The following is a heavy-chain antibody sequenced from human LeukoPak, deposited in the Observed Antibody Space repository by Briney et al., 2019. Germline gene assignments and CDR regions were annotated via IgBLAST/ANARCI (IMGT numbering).Heavy chain of an antibody. CDR3: ARVLSPVGYYDFWSGYYTGNYDAFDV. V-gene: IGHV3-30*02. CDR1: GFTFSSYG. J-gene: IGHJ3*01. Sequence: GGSLRLSCAASGFTFSSYGMHWVRQAPGKGLEWVAFIRYDGSNKYYADSVKGRFTISRDNAKNSLYLQMNSLRAEDTAVYYCARVLSPVGYYDFWSGYYTGNYDAFDVWGPGTMVTVSS. CDR2: IRYDGSNK. D-gene: IGHD3-3*01.